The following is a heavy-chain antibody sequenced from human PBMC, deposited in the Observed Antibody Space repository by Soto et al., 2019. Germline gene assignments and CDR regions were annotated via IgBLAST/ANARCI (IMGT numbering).Heavy chain of an antibody. CDR2: ISGSDDST. J-gene: IGHJ4*02. CDR3: AKRSSSSTFDY. CDR1: GFTFSSYA. Sequence: EVQLLESGGGLVQPGESLRLSCAASGFTFSSYAMSWVRQAPGKGLEWVSVISGSDDSTYYADSVKGRFTISRDNSKNXLYXXXNXXXAEDTAVXYXAKRSSSSTFDYWGQGTLVTVSS. D-gene: IGHD6-6*01. V-gene: IGHV3-23*01.